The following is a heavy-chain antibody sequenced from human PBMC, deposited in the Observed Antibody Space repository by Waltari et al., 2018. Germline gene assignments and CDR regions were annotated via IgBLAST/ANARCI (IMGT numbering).Heavy chain of an antibody. CDR2: KEQEVSEK. CDR3: ARDRTAVLTDY. V-gene: IGHV3-7*01. Sequence: EVQLVESGGGLVQPGGSLRLSCAASGYTFSSYWMSWVRQAPGKGLEWGANKEQEVSEKYYVASVKVRFTISRDNAKNALYLQMNSLRAEDTAVYDCARDRTAVLTDYWGQGTLVTVSS. J-gene: IGHJ4*02. D-gene: IGHD6-19*01. CDR1: GYTFSSYW.